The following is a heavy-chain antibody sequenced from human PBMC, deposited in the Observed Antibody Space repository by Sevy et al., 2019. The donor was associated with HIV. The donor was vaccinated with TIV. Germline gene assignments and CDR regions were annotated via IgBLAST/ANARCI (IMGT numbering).Heavy chain of an antibody. CDR3: AKEAHRGFDP. J-gene: IGHJ5*02. CDR2: ISGSGGST. V-gene: IGHV3-23*01. CDR1: GFTFSSYV. D-gene: IGHD3-16*02. Sequence: GGSQRLSCAASGFTFSSYVMSWVRQAPGKGLEWVSTISGSGGSTYYADSVKGRFTISRDNSKNTVYLQMNSLRAEDTAVYYCAKEAHRGFDPWGQGTLVTVSS.